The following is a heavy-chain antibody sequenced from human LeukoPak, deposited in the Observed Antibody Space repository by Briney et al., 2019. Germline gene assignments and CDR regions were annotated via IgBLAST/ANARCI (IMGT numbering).Heavy chain of an antibody. CDR3: TKSRSGWYLWDY. J-gene: IGHJ4*02. D-gene: IGHD6-19*01. Sequence: PGGSLRLSCAASGFTFSNYAMSWVRQAPGKGLEWVSAISGNAATTYYADPVKGRFTISRDSSKNTLSLQMNSLSAEDTAVYYCTKSRSGWYLWDYWGQGTLVTVSS. V-gene: IGHV3-23*01. CDR1: GFTFSNYA. CDR2: ISGNAATT.